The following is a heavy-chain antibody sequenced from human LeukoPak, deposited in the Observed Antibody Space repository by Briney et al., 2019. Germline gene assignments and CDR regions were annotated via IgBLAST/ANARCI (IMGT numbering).Heavy chain of an antibody. CDR3: ASPGRRDGYNWAPSYFDY. V-gene: IGHV1-69*10. D-gene: IGHD5-24*01. CDR2: IILILGIA. J-gene: IGHJ4*02. Sequence: ASVTVSLTCSGCSFSIYTISWVRQAPGQGQEWMGGIILILGIANYAQKFQGRVTITADKSTSTAYMALSSLRSEDTAVYYCASPGRRDGYNWAPSYFDYWGQGTLVTVSS. CDR1: GCSFSIYT.